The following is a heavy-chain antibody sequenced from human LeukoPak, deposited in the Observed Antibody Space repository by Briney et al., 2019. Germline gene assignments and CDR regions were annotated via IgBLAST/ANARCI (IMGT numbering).Heavy chain of an antibody. D-gene: IGHD4/OR15-4a*01. V-gene: IGHV3-74*01. CDR3: ARGMVPTYYFAY. CDR2: ISSDGSST. CDR1: GFTFSSYP. Sequence: GGSLRLSCAASGFTFSSYPMHWVRQAPGKGLVWVSRISSDGSSTSYADSVKGRFTISRDNTKNTLYLQLNSLRAEDTAVYYCARGMVPTYYFAYWGQGTLVTVSS. J-gene: IGHJ4*02.